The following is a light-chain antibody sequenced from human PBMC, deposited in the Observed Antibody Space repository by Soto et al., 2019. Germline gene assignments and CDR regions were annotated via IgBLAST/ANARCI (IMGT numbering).Light chain of an antibody. V-gene: IGKV3-20*01. J-gene: IGKJ3*01. CDR1: QSVNNNY. CDR3: QQYGSSQFT. CDR2: DTS. Sequence: EIVLMQSPGTLSLSPGEGATLSCRASQSVNNNYLAWYQQRPGQAPTVLIFDTSRRATGVRDRFSGSGSGTDFTLRISRVEPDDFAVYYCQQYGSSQFTFGPGTKVNIK.